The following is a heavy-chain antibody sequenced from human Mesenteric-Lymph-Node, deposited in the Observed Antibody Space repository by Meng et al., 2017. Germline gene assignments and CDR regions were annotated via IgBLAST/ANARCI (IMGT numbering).Heavy chain of an antibody. D-gene: IGHD5-24*01. CDR3: ARQTRKDGYNYMFDY. V-gene: IGHV4-61*02. J-gene: IGHJ4*02. Sequence: LRLSCTVPGDSISRGTSYWSWMRQPAGKGLEWIGRFHVTGITNYNPSFKSRLTISADTSKNQFSLKLSSVTAADTAVYYCARQTRKDGYNYMFDYWGQGTLVTVSS. CDR2: FHVTGIT. CDR1: GDSISRGTSY.